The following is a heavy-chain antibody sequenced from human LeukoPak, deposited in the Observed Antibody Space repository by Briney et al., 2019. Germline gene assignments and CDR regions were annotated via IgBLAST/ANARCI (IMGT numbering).Heavy chain of an antibody. V-gene: IGHV3-53*01. CDR1: GFTVKDNF. CDR3: AKRGSVGTLGHFDY. Sequence: GGSLRLSCAASGFTVKDNFMSWVRQAPGKGLEWVSVLYSGGATYYVDSVKGRFTISRDNSKNTLFLQMNSLRAEDTAVYYCAKRGSVGTLGHFDYWGQGTLVTVSS. D-gene: IGHD6-13*01. CDR2: LYSGGAT. J-gene: IGHJ4*02.